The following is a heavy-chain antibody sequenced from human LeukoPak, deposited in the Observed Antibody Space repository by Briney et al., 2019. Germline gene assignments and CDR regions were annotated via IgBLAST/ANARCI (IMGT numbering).Heavy chain of an antibody. D-gene: IGHD4-23*01. CDR3: ARGIIEIMDDYGGNSNEYFQH. Sequence: NPGGSLRLSCAASGFTFSSYSMNWVRQAPGKGLEWVSSISSSSSYIYYADSVKGRFTISRDNAKNSLYLQMNSLRAEDTAVYYCARGIIEIMDDYGGNSNEYFQHWGQGTLVTVSS. CDR2: ISSSSSYI. CDR1: GFTFSSYS. J-gene: IGHJ1*01. V-gene: IGHV3-21*01.